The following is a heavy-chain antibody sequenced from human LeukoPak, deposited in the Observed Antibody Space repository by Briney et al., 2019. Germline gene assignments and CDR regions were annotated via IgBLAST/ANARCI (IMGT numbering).Heavy chain of an antibody. V-gene: IGHV1-2*02. CDR1: GYTFTGYY. Sequence: VSVKVSCKASGYTFTGYYMHWVRQAPGQGLEWMGWINPNSGGTNYAQKFQGRVTMTRDTSISTAYMELSRLRSDDTAVYYCARTLETGTTGFEDYWGQGTLVTVSS. J-gene: IGHJ4*02. CDR2: INPNSGGT. D-gene: IGHD1-7*01. CDR3: ARTLETGTTGFEDY.